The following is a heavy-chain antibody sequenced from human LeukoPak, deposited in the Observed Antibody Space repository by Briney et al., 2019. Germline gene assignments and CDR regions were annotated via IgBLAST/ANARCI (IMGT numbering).Heavy chain of an antibody. CDR3: YRGYCTSSTCYDY. J-gene: IGHJ4*02. D-gene: IGHD2-2*01. CDR1: GFIFSNAW. V-gene: IGHV3-15*01. CDR2: IKSKTDGGTT. Sequence: PGGSLRLSCAASGFIFSNAWMSWVRQAPGKGLEWVGRIKSKTDGGTTDYTAPAKGRFTISRDDSRNMLYLQMNSLKIEDTAVYYCYRGYCTSSTCYDYWGQGTLVTVSS.